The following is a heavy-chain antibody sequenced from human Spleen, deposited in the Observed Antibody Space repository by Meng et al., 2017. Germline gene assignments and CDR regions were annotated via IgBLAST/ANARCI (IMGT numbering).Heavy chain of an antibody. Sequence: QVQLQQWGAGLLKPSETLSLTCAVYGGSLSGYYWSWIRQPPGKGLEWIGEINHSGSTYYNPSLKSRVTISVDTSKDQFSLQLSSVTAADTAVYFCARGGVTTVTSFDSWGQGTLVTVSS. CDR3: ARGGVTTVTSFDS. CDR2: INHSGST. CDR1: GGSLSGYY. D-gene: IGHD4-17*01. J-gene: IGHJ4*02. V-gene: IGHV4-34*01.